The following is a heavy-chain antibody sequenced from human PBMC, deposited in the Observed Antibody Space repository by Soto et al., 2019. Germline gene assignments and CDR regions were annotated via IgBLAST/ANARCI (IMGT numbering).Heavy chain of an antibody. Sequence: SQTLSLTCAISGDSVSSNSAAWNWIRQSPSRGLEWLGRTYYRSKWYNDYAVSVKSRITINPDTSKNQFSLQLNSVTPEDTAVYYCARDWYSSSWYFKSAPWFDPWGQGTLVTVPQ. CDR1: GDSVSSNSAA. V-gene: IGHV6-1*01. CDR3: ARDWYSSSWYFKSAPWFDP. CDR2: TYYRSKWYN. J-gene: IGHJ5*02. D-gene: IGHD6-13*01.